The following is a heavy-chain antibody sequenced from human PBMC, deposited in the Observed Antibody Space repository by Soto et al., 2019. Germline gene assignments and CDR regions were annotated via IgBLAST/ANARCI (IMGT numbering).Heavy chain of an antibody. Sequence: AGGSLRLSCAVSGFRVSSYWVHWVRQAPGKGLVWVSRIQSDGSSTNYADSVKGRFTISRDNAKNTLYLQMDSLRVEDTAVYYCAREKAVAGTIFDYWGRGA. CDR1: GFRVSSYW. V-gene: IGHV3-74*01. D-gene: IGHD6-19*01. CDR3: AREKAVAGTIFDY. CDR2: IQSDGSST. J-gene: IGHJ4*02.